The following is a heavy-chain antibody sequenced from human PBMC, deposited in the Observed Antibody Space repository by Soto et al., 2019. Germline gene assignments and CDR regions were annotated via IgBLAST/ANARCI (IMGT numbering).Heavy chain of an antibody. CDR2: ISYDGSNK. Sequence: QVQLVESGGGVVQPGRSLRLSCAASGFTVSSYGMHWVRQAPGNGLECVAVISYDGSNKYYADYVKGRFTNSRDNSKSTLYLQMNSLSAQDTAVYYCGKDAHEFWSGYYYYYYGMDVWGQGTTVTVSS. CDR1: GFTVSSYG. J-gene: IGHJ6*02. V-gene: IGHV3-30*18. CDR3: GKDAHEFWSGYYYYYYGMDV. D-gene: IGHD3-3*01.